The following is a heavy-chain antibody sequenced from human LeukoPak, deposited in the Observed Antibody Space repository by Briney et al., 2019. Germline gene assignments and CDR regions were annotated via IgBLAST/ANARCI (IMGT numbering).Heavy chain of an antibody. CDR3: ASLAVTTDAFDI. V-gene: IGHV1-2*02. J-gene: IGHJ3*02. Sequence: ASVKVSCKASGHTFTGYYMHWVRQAPGQGLEWMGWINPNSGGTNYAQKFQGRVTMTRDTSISTAYMELSRLRSDDTAVYYCASLAVTTDAFDIWGQGTMVTVSS. CDR1: GHTFTGYY. D-gene: IGHD4-17*01. CDR2: INPNSGGT.